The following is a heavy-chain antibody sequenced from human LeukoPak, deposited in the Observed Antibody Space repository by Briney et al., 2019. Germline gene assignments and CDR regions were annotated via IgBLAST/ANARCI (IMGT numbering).Heavy chain of an antibody. CDR1: GYTFTGYY. Sequence: ASVKVPCKASGYTFTGYYMHWVRQAPGQGLEWMGWINPNSGGTNYAQKFQGRVTMTRDTSISTAYMELSRLRSDDTAVYFCARWASIIYDSNWYAPLDYWGQGTLVTVSS. D-gene: IGHD6-13*01. J-gene: IGHJ4*02. CDR2: INPNSGGT. CDR3: ARWASIIYDSNWYAPLDY. V-gene: IGHV1-2*02.